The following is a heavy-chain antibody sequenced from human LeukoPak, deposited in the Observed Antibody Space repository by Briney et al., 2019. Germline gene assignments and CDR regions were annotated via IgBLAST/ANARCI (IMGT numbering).Heavy chain of an antibody. V-gene: IGHV1-2*02. Sequence: ASVKVSCTASGYTFTGYYIHWVRQAPGQGLEWMGWINPNSGGTNYAQKFQGRVTMTRDTSISTAYMELSRLRSDDTAVYYCAREKGYYYDSSGYLYDYWGQGTLVTVSS. CDR2: INPNSGGT. J-gene: IGHJ4*02. CDR1: GYTFTGYY. D-gene: IGHD3-22*01. CDR3: AREKGYYYDSSGYLYDY.